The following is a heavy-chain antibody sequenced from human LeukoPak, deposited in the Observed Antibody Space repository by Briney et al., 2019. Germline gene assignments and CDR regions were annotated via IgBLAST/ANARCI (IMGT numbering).Heavy chain of an antibody. CDR3: ARSKLLLPEGMDV. CDR1: GFTFSSYE. V-gene: IGHV3-48*03. CDR2: ISSSGSTI. J-gene: IGHJ6*04. D-gene: IGHD2-15*01. Sequence: GGSLRLSCAASGFTFSSYEMNWVRQAPGKGLEWVSYISSSGSTIYYADSVKGRFTISRDNAKNSLYLQMNSLRAEDTAVYYCARSKLLLPEGMDVWGKGTTVTVSS.